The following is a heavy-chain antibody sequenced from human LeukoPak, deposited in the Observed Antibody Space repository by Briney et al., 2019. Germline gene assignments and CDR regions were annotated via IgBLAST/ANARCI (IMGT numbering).Heavy chain of an antibody. CDR2: ISGSGGST. Sequence: GGSLRLSCEASGFTFSNYAMSWVRQAPGQGLEWVSGISGSGGSTYYADSLKDRFTISRDNSKNTLYLQMNSLRAEDTAVYYCARSLVGATQFDYWGQVTLITVSS. D-gene: IGHD1-26*01. J-gene: IGHJ4*02. CDR1: GFTFSNYA. V-gene: IGHV3-23*01. CDR3: ARSLVGATQFDY.